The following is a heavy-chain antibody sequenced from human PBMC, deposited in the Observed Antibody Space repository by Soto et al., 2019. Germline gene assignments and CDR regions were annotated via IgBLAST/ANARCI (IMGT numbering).Heavy chain of an antibody. D-gene: IGHD3-10*01. Sequence: QVQLQESGPGLVKPSETLSLTCTVSGGSISSYYWSWLRQPPGKGLEWIGYIYYSWSTNHNPSLKSRVTSAVDTSKNQGALKLSSVTAADTAVYYCAGRLSQFGSGRHAFDIWGQGKMVTVSS. J-gene: IGHJ3*02. CDR2: IYYSWST. V-gene: IGHV4-59*08. CDR1: GGSISSYY. CDR3: AGRLSQFGSGRHAFDI.